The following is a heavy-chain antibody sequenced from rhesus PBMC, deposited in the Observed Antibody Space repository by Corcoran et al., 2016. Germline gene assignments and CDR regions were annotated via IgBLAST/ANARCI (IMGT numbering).Heavy chain of an antibody. CDR1: GFSLSTSGMG. V-gene: IGHV2S1*01. CDR3: ARSKYYNIWTGYREFDY. J-gene: IGHJ4*01. D-gene: IGHD3-3*01. Sequence: QVTLKESGPALVKPTQTLTLTCTFSGFSLSTSGMGGGWILQPPGKALEWLASIYWDDDKYYSTSLKSRLTISKDTSKNQVVLTMTNMDPVDTATYYCARSKYYNIWTGYREFDYWGQGVLVTVSS. CDR2: IYWDDDK.